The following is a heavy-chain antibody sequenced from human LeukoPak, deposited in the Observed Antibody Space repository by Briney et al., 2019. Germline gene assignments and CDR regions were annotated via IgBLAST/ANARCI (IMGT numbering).Heavy chain of an antibody. J-gene: IGHJ6*02. CDR1: GFTFSNAW. V-gene: IGHV3-15*01. D-gene: IGHD3-9*01. CDR2: IKSKTDGGTT. CDR3: TTDLPLHYDILTGYYTARGYYYGMDV. Sequence: GGSLRLSCAASGFTFSNAWMSWVRQAPGKGLEWVGRIKSKTDGGTTDYAAPVKGRFTISRDDSKNTLYLQMNSLKTEDTAVYYCTTDLPLHYDILTGYYTARGYYYGMDVWGQGTTVTVSS.